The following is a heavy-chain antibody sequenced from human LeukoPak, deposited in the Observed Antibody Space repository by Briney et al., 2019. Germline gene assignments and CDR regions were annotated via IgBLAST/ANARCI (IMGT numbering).Heavy chain of an antibody. CDR2: ISGSGGST. CDR3: ARDLGYSSGPNY. CDR1: GFTFSSYA. D-gene: IGHD6-19*01. V-gene: IGHV3-23*01. J-gene: IGHJ4*02. Sequence: PGGSLRLSCAASGFTFSSYAMSWVRQAPGKGLEWVSAISGSGGSTHYADSVKGRFTISRDNAKNSLYLQMNSLRAEDTAVYYCARDLGYSSGPNYWGQGTRVTVSS.